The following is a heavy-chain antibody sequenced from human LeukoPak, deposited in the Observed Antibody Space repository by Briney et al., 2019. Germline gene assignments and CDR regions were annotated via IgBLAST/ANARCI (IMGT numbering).Heavy chain of an antibody. V-gene: IGHV3-23*01. CDR1: GFSVTTYA. D-gene: IGHD2-15*01. J-gene: IGHJ4*02. CDR2: ISDRGDST. Sequence: GGSLTLSCAASGFSVTTYAMGWVRQAPGKGLEWVSVISDRGDSTHYADSVKGRFTISRDNSKNTLYLQMNSLRAEDTAVYYCANSVVPFDYWGQGTLVTVSS. CDR3: ANSVVPFDY.